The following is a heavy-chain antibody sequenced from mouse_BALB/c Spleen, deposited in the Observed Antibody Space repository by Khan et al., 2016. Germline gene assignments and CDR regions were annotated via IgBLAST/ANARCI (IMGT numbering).Heavy chain of an antibody. CDR3: ARYRYYDGSSRYFDV. Sequence: QIQLVQSGPELKKPGKTVKISCKASGYTFTNYGMNWVKQAPGKGLKWMGWINTYSGESTYADDFKGRFAFSLETSANTAYLQIHNLKNEDTATYFCARYRYYDGSSRYFDVWGAGTTVTVSS. J-gene: IGHJ1*01. D-gene: IGHD1-1*01. CDR2: INTYSGES. CDR1: GYTFTNYG. V-gene: IGHV9-3-1*01.